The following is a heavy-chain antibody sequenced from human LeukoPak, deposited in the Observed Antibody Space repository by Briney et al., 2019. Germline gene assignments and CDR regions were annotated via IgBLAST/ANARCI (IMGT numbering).Heavy chain of an antibody. CDR3: ARRGYCSSTSCYEYWFDP. D-gene: IGHD2-2*01. J-gene: IGHJ5*02. CDR2: IYYSGST. Sequence: SETLSLTCTVSGGSISSYYWGWIRQPPGKGLEWIGIIYYSGSTYYNPSLKSRLTISVDTSKNQFSLKLSSVTATDTAVYYCARRGYCSSTSCYEYWFDPWGQGALVTVSS. CDR1: GGSISSYY. V-gene: IGHV4-39*01.